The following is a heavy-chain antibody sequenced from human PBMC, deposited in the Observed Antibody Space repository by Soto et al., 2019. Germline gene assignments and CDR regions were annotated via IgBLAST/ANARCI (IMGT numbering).Heavy chain of an antibody. V-gene: IGHV4-31*03. J-gene: IGHJ5*02. CDR2: IYHSGST. CDR1: GDSISSAGYY. CDR3: ARGGGRNWFDP. D-gene: IGHD3-16*01. Sequence: QVQLQESGPGLVKPSQTLSLTCTVSGDSISSAGYYWTWIRQHPGKGLEWIGYIYHSGSTYYNPSLKSRVTISIDTSKNQFSLNLSSVTAADTAVYSCARGGGRNWFDPWGQGTLVTVSS.